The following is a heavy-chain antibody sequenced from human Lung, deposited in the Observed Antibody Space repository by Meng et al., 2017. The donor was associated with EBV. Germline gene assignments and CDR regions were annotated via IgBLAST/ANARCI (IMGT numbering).Heavy chain of an antibody. CDR2: IYYSGST. CDR3: ARAVDTGYFDY. V-gene: IGHV4-31*01. D-gene: IGHD5-18*01. J-gene: IGHJ4*02. CDR1: GGLTSGVGHY. Sequence: QAPRQAWAPGRGQLSQPRSSPCIFCGGLTSGVGHYWRWIRQHPGKGLEWIGYIYYSGSTYYNPSLKSLVSISVDTSNNQFSLKLSSVTAADTAVYHCARAVDTGYFDYWGQGTLVTVSS.